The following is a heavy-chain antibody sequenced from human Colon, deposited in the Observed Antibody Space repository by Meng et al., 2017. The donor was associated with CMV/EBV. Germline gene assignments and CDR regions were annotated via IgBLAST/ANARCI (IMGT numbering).Heavy chain of an antibody. J-gene: IGHJ4*02. D-gene: IGHD2-8*01. V-gene: IGHV3-72*01. CDR2: AKNKALQYGT. CDR1: GFIFGDRF. CDR3: VRDGRMYAFDY. Sequence: CTASGFIFGDRFMDWVRQSPGKGLEWVGRAKNKALQYGTEYAASVKGRFIISRDDSNGSLYLQMNSLKHEDTAVYYCVRDGRMYAFDYWGQGTLVTVSS.